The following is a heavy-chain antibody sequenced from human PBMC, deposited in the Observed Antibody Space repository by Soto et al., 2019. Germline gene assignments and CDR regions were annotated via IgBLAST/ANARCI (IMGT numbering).Heavy chain of an antibody. CDR1: GFSVSTSGMC. CDR2: IDWDDDK. V-gene: IGHV2-70*11. D-gene: IGHD2-15*01. Sequence: SGPTLVNPTQTLTLTCTSSGFSVSTSGMCVSWIRQPPGKALEWLARIDWDDDKYYSTSLRTRLTISKDTSKNQVVLKTTNMDPVDTTTYYCARSTYRYCSGGFDIWGQGTMVTVSS. J-gene: IGHJ3*02. CDR3: ARSTYRYCSGGFDI.